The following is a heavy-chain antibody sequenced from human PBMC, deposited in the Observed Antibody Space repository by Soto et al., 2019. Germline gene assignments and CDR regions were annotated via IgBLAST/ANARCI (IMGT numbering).Heavy chain of an antibody. V-gene: IGHV4-59*01. D-gene: IGHD3-3*01. CDR1: GGSISSYY. CDR3: AREGNYDFWSGYSDAFDI. J-gene: IGHJ3*02. Sequence: SETLSLTCTVSGGSISSYYWSWIRQPPGKGLEWIGYIYYSGSTNYNPSLKSRVTISVDTSKNQFSLKLSSVTAADTAVYYCAREGNYDFWSGYSDAFDIWGQGTMVTVSS. CDR2: IYYSGST.